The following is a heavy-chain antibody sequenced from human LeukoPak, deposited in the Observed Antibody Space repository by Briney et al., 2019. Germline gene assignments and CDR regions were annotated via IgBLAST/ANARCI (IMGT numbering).Heavy chain of an antibody. CDR1: GDSISSGTYS. V-gene: IGHV4-30-2*01. Sequence: SQTLSLTCAVSGDSISSGTYSWGWIRQPPGKGLEWLGYLYQPGTTYYNPSLFGRLSISVDMSKNQFSLRLTSVTAADTAVYYCVRGVVNGDFSWFDPWGPGTLVTVSS. D-gene: IGHD2-21*02. CDR3: VRGVVNGDFSWFDP. J-gene: IGHJ5*02. CDR2: LYQPGTT.